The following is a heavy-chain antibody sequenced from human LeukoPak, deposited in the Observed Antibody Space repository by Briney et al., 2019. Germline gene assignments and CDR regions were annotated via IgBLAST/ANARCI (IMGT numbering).Heavy chain of an antibody. D-gene: IGHD6-25*01. J-gene: IGHJ6*03. Sequence: SETLSLTGTVSNDSISSHYWSWIRQPPGKGLERIGLIYSSWYTNYNPSLKSRVTISVDTSKNQFSLKLSSATAADTAVYYCARNERRAQKDTYYYYFYYMDVWGKGTTVTVSS. CDR3: ARNERRAQKDTYYYYFYYMDV. CDR1: NDSISSHY. V-gene: IGHV4-59*11. CDR2: IYSSWYT.